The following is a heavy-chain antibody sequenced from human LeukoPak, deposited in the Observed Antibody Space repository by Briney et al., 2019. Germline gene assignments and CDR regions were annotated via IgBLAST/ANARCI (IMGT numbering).Heavy chain of an antibody. CDR3: ASYNWNDVRHWFDP. J-gene: IGHJ5*02. CDR1: GGSISSGDYY. D-gene: IGHD1-1*01. CDR2: TYYSGST. Sequence: PSQTLSLTCTVSGGSISSGDYYWSWVRQPPGKGLEWIGHTYYSGSTYYNPSLQSRVTISVDTSKNQFSLRLTSVTAADTAVYFCASYNWNDVRHWFDPWGQGTLVTVSS. V-gene: IGHV4-30-4*01.